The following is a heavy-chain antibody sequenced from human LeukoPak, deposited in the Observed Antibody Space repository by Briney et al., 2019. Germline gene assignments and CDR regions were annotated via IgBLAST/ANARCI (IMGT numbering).Heavy chain of an antibody. V-gene: IGHV4-34*01. CDR1: GGSFSGYY. D-gene: IGHD1-26*01. J-gene: IGHJ4*02. CDR3: ARHLYSESYYF. Sequence: SETLSLTCAVYGGSFSGYYWSWIRQPPGKGLEWIGEINHSGSTNYNPSLKSRVTVSVDTSKSQFSLKLSSVTAADTAVYYCARHLYSESYYFWGQGTLVTVSS. CDR2: INHSGST.